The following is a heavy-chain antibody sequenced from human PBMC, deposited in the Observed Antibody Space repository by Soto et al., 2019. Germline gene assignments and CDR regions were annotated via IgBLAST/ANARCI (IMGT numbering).Heavy chain of an antibody. CDR3: ARYHWVDY. CDR2: ISGSGSTI. V-gene: IGHV3-48*02. CDR1: GFTFSYYS. Sequence: EVQLVESGGGLVQPGGSLRLSCAASGFTFSYYSMNGVRQAPGRGLEWISHISGSGSTIHYADSVKGRFTISRDNAKNSLFLQMNSLRDEETAVYYCARYHWVDYWGHGTLVTFSS. J-gene: IGHJ5*01.